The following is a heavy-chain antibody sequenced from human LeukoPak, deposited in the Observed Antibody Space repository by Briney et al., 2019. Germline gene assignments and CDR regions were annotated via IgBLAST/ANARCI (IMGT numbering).Heavy chain of an antibody. D-gene: IGHD2-2*01. CDR1: GGSISSGGYY. Sequence: SETLSLTCTVSGGSISSGGYYWSWIRQHPGTGLEWIGYIYYSGSTYYNPSLKSRVTISVDTSKNQFSLKLSSVTAADTAVYYCARSIRVCSSTSCYSPWDDTGDWFDPWGQGTLVTVSS. J-gene: IGHJ5*02. V-gene: IGHV4-31*03. CDR3: ARSIRVCSSTSCYSPWDDTGDWFDP. CDR2: IYYSGST.